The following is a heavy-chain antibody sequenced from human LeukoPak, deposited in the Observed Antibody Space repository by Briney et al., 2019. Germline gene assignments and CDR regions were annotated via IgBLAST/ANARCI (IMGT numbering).Heavy chain of an antibody. J-gene: IGHJ4*02. CDR2: VSYDGSNK. V-gene: IGHV3-30*18. CDR1: GFTFSSYA. Sequence: GGSLRLSCAASGFTFSSYAMHWVRQAPGKGLEWVAVVSYDGSNKYYADSVKGRFTISRDNSKNTLYLQMKSLRAEDTAVYYCAKVASIAAAGEFGSWGQGTLVTVSS. CDR3: AKVASIAAAGEFGS. D-gene: IGHD6-13*01.